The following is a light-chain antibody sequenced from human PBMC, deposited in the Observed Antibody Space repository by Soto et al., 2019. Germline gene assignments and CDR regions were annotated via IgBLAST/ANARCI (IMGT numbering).Light chain of an antibody. J-gene: IGLJ3*02. CDR3: VAWDESLNGWV. Sequence: QSVLTQPPSASGTSGQRVIISCSGSSSNIGHNAVNWFQQDPGMAPKVLIYSNNHRPSGVPDRFSGSKSGTSASLAISGLQSEDEADYYCVAWDESLNGWVFGGGTKLTVL. CDR1: SSNIGHNA. CDR2: SNN. V-gene: IGLV1-44*01.